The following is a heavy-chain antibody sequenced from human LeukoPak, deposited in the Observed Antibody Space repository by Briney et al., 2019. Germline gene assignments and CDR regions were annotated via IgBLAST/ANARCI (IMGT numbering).Heavy chain of an antibody. V-gene: IGHV4-61*01. Sequence: SETLSLTCTVSGYSISSGYYWSWIRQPPGKGLEWIGYIYYSGSTDYNPSLKSRVTISIDTSKNQFSLKLSSVTAGDTAVYYCASGSKFNYYYYYMDVWGKGTTVTVSS. J-gene: IGHJ6*03. D-gene: IGHD2-15*01. CDR3: ASGSKFNYYYYYMDV. CDR2: IYYSGST. CDR1: GYSISSGYY.